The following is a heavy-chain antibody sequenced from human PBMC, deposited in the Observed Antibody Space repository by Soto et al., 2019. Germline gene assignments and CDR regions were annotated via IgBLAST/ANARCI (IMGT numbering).Heavy chain of an antibody. CDR1: GFTVSSNY. CDR3: ARVFYDFWSGYSYYYYYMDV. CDR2: IYSGGST. V-gene: IGHV3-66*01. D-gene: IGHD3-3*01. Sequence: GGSLRLSCAASGFTVSSNYMSWVRQAPGKGLEWVSVIYSGGSTYYADSVKGRFTISRDNSKNTLYLQMNSLRAEDTAVYYCARVFYDFWSGYSYYYYYMDVWGKGTTVTVSS. J-gene: IGHJ6*03.